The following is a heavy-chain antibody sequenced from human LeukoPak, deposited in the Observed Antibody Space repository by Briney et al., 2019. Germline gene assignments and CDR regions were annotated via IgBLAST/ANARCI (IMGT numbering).Heavy chain of an antibody. CDR3: AREVDGGAFDI. D-gene: IGHD5-12*01. CDR1: GFTFSSYG. CDR2: ISYDGSNK. V-gene: IGHV3-30*03. J-gene: IGHJ3*02. Sequence: GRSLRLSCAASGFTFSSYGMHWVRQAPGKGLEWVAVISYDGSNKYYADSVKGRFTISRDNAKNSLYLQMNSLRAEDTAVYYCAREVDGGAFDIWGQGTMVTVSS.